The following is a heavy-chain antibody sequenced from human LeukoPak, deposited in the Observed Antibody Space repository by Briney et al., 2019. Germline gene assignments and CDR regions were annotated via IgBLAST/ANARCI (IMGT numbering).Heavy chain of an antibody. CDR1: GGSISSYY. D-gene: IGHD3-3*02. Sequence: SETLSLTCTVSGGSISSYYWSWIRQPPGKGLGWIGYIYYSGSTNYNPSLKSRVTISVDTSKDQFSLKLSSVTAADTAVYYCARAFYPGYYSYMAVWGKGTTVTVSS. CDR2: IYYSGST. J-gene: IGHJ6*03. CDR3: ARAFYPGYYSYMAV. V-gene: IGHV4-59*01.